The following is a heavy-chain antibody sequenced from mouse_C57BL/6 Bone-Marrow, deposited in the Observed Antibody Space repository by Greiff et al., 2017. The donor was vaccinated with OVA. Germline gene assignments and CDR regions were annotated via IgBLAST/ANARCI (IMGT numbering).Heavy chain of an antibody. CDR3: AKNDPWFAY. CDR2: IWRGGST. J-gene: IGHJ3*01. CDR1: GFSLTSYG. V-gene: IGHV2-5*01. Sequence: QVQLQQSGPGLVQPSQSLSITCTVSGFSLTSYGVHWVRPSPGKGLEWLGVIWRGGSTDYNAAFMSRLSITTDNSKSQVFFKMNSLQADDTAIYYCAKNDPWFAYWGQGTLVTVSA.